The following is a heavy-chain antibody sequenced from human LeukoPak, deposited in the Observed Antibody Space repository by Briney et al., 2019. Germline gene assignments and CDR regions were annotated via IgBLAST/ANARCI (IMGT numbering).Heavy chain of an antibody. D-gene: IGHD5-24*01. CDR3: ARDRDGYNYFDY. V-gene: IGHV3-53*01. CDR2: IYSGGST. J-gene: IGHJ4*02. Sequence: PGGSLRLSCAASGLTVSSNYMSWVRQAPGKGLEWVSVIYSGGSTYYADSVKGRFTISRDNSKNTLYLQMNSLRAEDTAVYYCARDRDGYNYFDYWGQGTLVTVSS. CDR1: GLTVSSNY.